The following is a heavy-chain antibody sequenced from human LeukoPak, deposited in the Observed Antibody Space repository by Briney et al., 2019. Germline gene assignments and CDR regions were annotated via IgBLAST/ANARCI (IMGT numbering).Heavy chain of an antibody. Sequence: ASVKVSCKTSGYTFTTYAMNWVRQAPGQGLEWMGGINTNTGNPTYAQGFTGRFVFFLDTSVSTAYLQISTLKAEDTAVYYCARDSHYDRSGYSPSDYWGQGTLVTASS. D-gene: IGHD3-22*01. V-gene: IGHV7-4-1*02. CDR3: ARDSHYDRSGYSPSDY. CDR1: GYTFTTYA. CDR2: INTNTGNP. J-gene: IGHJ4*02.